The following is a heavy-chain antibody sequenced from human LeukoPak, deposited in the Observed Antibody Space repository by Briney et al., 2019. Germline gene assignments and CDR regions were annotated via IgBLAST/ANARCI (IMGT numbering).Heavy chain of an antibody. V-gene: IGHV1-69*02. CDR2: IIPILGIA. CDR3: ATGGNTSSSYYYYYMDV. D-gene: IGHD3-16*01. CDR1: GGTFSSYT. Sequence: GASVKVSCKASGGTFSSYTISWVRQAPGQGLERMGRIIPILGIANYAQKFQGRVTITADKSTSTAYMELSSLRSEDTAVYYCATGGNTSSSYYYYYMDVWGKGTTVTVSS. J-gene: IGHJ6*03.